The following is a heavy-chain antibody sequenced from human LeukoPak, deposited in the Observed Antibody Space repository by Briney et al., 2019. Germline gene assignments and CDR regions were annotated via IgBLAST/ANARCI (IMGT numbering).Heavy chain of an antibody. V-gene: IGHV1-69*06. J-gene: IGHJ4*02. CDR3: ASSTSIVVDSDVRSYYFDY. CDR2: IIPIIGTA. D-gene: IGHD2-2*01. Sequence: SVKVSCTASGDTFSSYAISWVGQAPGQGLEWMGGIIPIIGTANYAQKFQGRVTITADTSTSTAYMELSRLRSEDTAVYYCASSTSIVVDSDVRSYYFDYWGQGTLVTVSS. CDR1: GDTFSSYA.